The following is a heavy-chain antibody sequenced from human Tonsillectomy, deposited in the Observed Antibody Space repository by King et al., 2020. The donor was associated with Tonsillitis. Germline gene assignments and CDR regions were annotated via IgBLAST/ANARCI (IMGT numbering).Heavy chain of an antibody. Sequence: VQLVESGAEVKKPGASVKVSCTTSGYTFTDYFIHWVRQVPGQGLEWMGRINPNSGGTNFAQKFQGRVTMTSDTSINTVYMALSSLTSDDAVVYYCARGESLSRYFYWFNFDYWGQGTLVTVSS. J-gene: IGHJ4*02. CDR2: INPNSGGT. D-gene: IGHD3-9*01. CDR1: GYTFTDYF. V-gene: IGHV1-2*05. CDR3: ARGESLSRYFYWFNFDY.